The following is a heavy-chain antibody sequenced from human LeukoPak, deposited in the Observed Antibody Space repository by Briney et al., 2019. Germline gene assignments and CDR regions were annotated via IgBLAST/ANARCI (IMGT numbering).Heavy chain of an antibody. J-gene: IGHJ5*02. Sequence: GGSLRLSCSASGFTFSSYAMRWARQAPGKGLEYVSAISSIGNITYYADSVKGRFTISRVNSKNTVYLQMNNLRTEDTAVYYCVKTEQQQRDWVDPWGQGTLVTVSS. CDR2: ISSIGNIT. CDR3: VKTEQQQRDWVDP. CDR1: GFTFSSYA. V-gene: IGHV3-64D*06. D-gene: IGHD1/OR15-1a*01.